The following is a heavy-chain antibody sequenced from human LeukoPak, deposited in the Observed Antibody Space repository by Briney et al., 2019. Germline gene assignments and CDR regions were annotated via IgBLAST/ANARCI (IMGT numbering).Heavy chain of an antibody. D-gene: IGHD3-22*01. CDR3: ARGRSTMIVARYFGY. Sequence: GGSLRLSCAASGFTFSSYAMHWVRQAPGKGLEYVSAISSNGGSTYYANSVKGRFTISRDNSKNTLYLQMGSLRAEDMAVYYCARGRSTMIVARYFGYWGQGTLVTVSS. CDR1: GFTFSSYA. J-gene: IGHJ4*02. CDR2: ISSNGGST. V-gene: IGHV3-64*01.